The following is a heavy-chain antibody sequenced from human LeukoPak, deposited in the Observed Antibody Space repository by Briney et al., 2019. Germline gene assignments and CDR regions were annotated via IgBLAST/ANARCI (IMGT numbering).Heavy chain of an antibody. CDR1: GGSISSYY. D-gene: IGHD2-15*01. V-gene: IGHV4-59*01. J-gene: IGHJ3*02. Sequence: SETLSLTCTVSGGSISSYYWSWIRQPPGKGLEWIGYIYYSGSTDYNPSLKCRVTISVDTSKNQFSLKLSSVTAADTAVYYCARDEHCSGGSCYSTAFDIWGQGTMVTVSS. CDR3: ARDEHCSGGSCYSTAFDI. CDR2: IYYSGST.